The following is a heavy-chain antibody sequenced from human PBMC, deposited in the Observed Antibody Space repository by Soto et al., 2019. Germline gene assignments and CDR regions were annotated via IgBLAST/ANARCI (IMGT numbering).Heavy chain of an antibody. CDR3: AREYGGSRVFDY. Sequence: ASVKVSCKASGDTFTDYFIHWVRQAPGQGLEWMGILNPSADSTNYAQKFQGRVTVTRDTSTSTVYMELRSLRSEDTAVYYCAREYGGSRVFDYWG. D-gene: IGHD1-26*01. V-gene: IGHV1-46*01. CDR2: LNPSADST. CDR1: GDTFTDYF. J-gene: IGHJ4*01.